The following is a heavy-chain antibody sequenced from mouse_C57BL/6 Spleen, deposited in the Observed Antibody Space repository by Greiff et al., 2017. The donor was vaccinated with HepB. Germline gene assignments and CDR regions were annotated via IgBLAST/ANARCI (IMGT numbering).Heavy chain of an antibody. Sequence: VQLQESGAELVRPGASVTLSCKASGYTFTDYEMHWVKQTPVHGLEWIGAIDPETGGTAYNQKFKGKAILTADKSSSTAYMELRSLTSEDSAVYYCTRGRNYDYDEGFAYWGQGTLVTVSA. CDR1: GYTFTDYE. CDR3: TRGRNYDYDEGFAY. D-gene: IGHD2-4*01. J-gene: IGHJ3*01. V-gene: IGHV1-15*01. CDR2: IDPETGGT.